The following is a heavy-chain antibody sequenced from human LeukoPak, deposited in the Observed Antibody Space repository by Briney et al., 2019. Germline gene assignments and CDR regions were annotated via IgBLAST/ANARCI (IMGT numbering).Heavy chain of an antibody. CDR2: VHTTGYT. CDR1: GGSINSYY. J-gene: IGHJ4*02. D-gene: IGHD4-23*01. Sequence: PSETLPLTCIVSGGSINSYYWSWIRQSAGKGLEWIGRVHTTGYTIYSPSLRSRVSMSVDTSKNQFSLNLSSVTAADTAVYYCVRDERGNPPAYWGQGTLVTVSS. CDR3: VRDERGNPPAY. V-gene: IGHV4-4*07.